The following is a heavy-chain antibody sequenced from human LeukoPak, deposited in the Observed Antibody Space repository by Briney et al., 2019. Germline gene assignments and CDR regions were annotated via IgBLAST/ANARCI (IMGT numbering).Heavy chain of an antibody. D-gene: IGHD3-3*01. J-gene: IGHJ4*02. CDR2: INHSGST. CDR1: GGSFSGYF. V-gene: IGHV4-34*01. Sequence: ASETLSLTCAVYGGSFSGYFWNWIRQPPGKGLEWIGEINHSGSTNYNPSLKSRVTISVDTSKNQFSLKLSSVTAADTAVYYCASGRGIFGVVHSDYWGQGTPVTVSS. CDR3: ASGRGIFGVVHSDY.